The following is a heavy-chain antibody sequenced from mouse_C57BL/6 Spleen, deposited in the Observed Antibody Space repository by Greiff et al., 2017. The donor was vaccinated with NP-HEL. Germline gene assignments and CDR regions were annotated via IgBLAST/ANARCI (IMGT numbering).Heavy chain of an antibody. J-gene: IGHJ1*03. D-gene: IGHD1-1*01. CDR2: ISDGGSYT. V-gene: IGHV5-4*03. CDR3: ARVTTVVDGYVDV. CDR1: GFTFSSYA. Sequence: DVKLVESGGGLVKPGGSLKLSCAASGFTFSSYAMSWVRQTPEKRLEWVATISDGGSYTYYPDNVKGRFTISRDNAKNNLYLQMSLLKSEDTAMYYCARVTTVVDGYVDVWGTGTTVTVSS.